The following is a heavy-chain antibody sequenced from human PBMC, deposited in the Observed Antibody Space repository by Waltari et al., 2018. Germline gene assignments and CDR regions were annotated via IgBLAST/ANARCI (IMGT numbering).Heavy chain of an antibody. CDR1: GFAVSYNY. Sequence: EVQLVESGGGLIQPGGFLRLSCAASGFAVSYNYLSWVRQVPGKGLEWVSVIYAGGNTFYTDSVKGRFTISRDNSKNTLFLQMDSLSADDTAIYYCARAGLGSPLQWLQLFDFWGQGIPVTVSS. V-gene: IGHV3-53*01. J-gene: IGHJ4*01. D-gene: IGHD6-19*01. CDR3: ARAGLGSPLQWLQLFDF. CDR2: IYAGGNT.